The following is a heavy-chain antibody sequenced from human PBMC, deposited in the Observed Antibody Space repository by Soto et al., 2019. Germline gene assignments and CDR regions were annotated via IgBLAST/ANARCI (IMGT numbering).Heavy chain of an antibody. J-gene: IGHJ4*02. CDR3: ARDDSGYDSV. V-gene: IGHV4-39*07. D-gene: IGHD5-12*01. CDR1: GASVRSSRFY. CDR2: INHSGST. Sequence: SETLSLTCSVSGASVRSSRFYWSWIRQPPGKGLEWIGEINHSGSTNYNPSLKSRVTISVDTSKNQFSLKLSSVTAADTAVYYCARDDSGYDSVWGQGTLVTVSS.